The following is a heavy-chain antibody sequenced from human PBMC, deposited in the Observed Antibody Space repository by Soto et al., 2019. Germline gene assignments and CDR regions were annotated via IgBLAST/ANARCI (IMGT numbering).Heavy chain of an antibody. CDR2: IYSDGGT. V-gene: IGHV3-66*01. CDR3: AKEPYGGDTCGHDAFAI. Sequence: EVQLVESGGGLVQPGGSLRLSCAVSGFTVNSNYFHWVRQAPGKGLKWVSVIYSDGGTFYSDSVRGRFIISRDNSKNTLVREMKSLRGDDTAVYYCAKEPYGGDTCGHDAFAILGQVTMVTVSA. D-gene: IGHD2-21*02. J-gene: IGHJ3*02. CDR1: GFTVNSNY.